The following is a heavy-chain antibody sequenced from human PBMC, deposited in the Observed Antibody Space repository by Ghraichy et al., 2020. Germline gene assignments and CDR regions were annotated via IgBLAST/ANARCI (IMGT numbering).Heavy chain of an antibody. Sequence: GGSLRLSCKGSGVSFNTAWMNWVRQAPGKGLEWVGRIKTKIEGGTRDYAAPVKGRFTISRDDSENTLYLQMNSLKTEDTAVYYCASDHPGENYPTDFWGQGTLVTVSS. V-gene: IGHV3-15*01. CDR2: IKTKIEGGTR. D-gene: IGHD5-24*01. CDR3: ASDHPGENYPTDF. J-gene: IGHJ4*02. CDR1: GVSFNTAW.